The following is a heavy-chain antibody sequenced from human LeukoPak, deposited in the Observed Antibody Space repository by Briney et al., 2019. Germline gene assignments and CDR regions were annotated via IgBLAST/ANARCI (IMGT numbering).Heavy chain of an antibody. CDR2: IIPIFGTA. V-gene: IGHV1-69*13. D-gene: IGHD6-19*01. Sequence: ASVKVSCKASGGTFSSYAISWVRQAPGQGLEWMGGIIPIFGTANYAQKFQGRVTITADESTSTAYMELSRLRSDDTAVYYCALSSSGWPGFDYWGQGTLVTVSS. CDR1: GGTFSSYA. J-gene: IGHJ4*02. CDR3: ALSSSGWPGFDY.